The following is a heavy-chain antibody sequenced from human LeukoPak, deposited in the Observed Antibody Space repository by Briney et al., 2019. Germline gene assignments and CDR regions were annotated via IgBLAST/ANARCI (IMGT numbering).Heavy chain of an antibody. CDR2: ITSTSSYI. CDR3: GRDLNWGAFDI. D-gene: IGHD7-27*01. Sequence: GSLRLSCAASGFTFNNHWMHWVRLAPGKGLEWVSSITSTSSYIYYADSLKGRFTISRDNSRSMVWLQMNSLTAEDTAMYYCGRDLNWGAFDIRGLGTLVTVSS. J-gene: IGHJ3*02. V-gene: IGHV3-21*04. CDR1: GFTFNNHW.